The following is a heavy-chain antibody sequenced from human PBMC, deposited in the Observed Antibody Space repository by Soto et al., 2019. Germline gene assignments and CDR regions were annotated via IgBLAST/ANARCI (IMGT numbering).Heavy chain of an antibody. D-gene: IGHD1-26*01. Sequence: GQSMKISWKGSGYSFTSYCIGRILQIPEKGLQTKWTIYPGKSDTRYSPSFQCKVTISDDKTVSTAYLQWSSLKASVTAMYYCARHSSGSYFYWGQGTLVTVSS. J-gene: IGHJ4*02. CDR3: ARHSSGSYFY. CDR1: GYSFTSYC. V-gene: IGHV5-51*01. CDR2: IYPGKSDT.